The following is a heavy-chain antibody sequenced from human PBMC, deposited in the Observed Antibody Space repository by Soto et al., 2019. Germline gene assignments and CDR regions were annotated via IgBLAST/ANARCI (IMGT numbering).Heavy chain of an antibody. J-gene: IGHJ4*02. CDR3: ARHSSGLLGY. CDR2: INAGNGNT. D-gene: IGHD6-19*01. V-gene: IGHV1-3*01. Sequence: HVQLVQSGAEVKKPGASVKVSCKASGYTFTSYAMHWVRQAPGQRREWMGWINAGNGNTKYSQKFQGRVTITRDTSASRANMELSSLRSEETAVYYCARHSSGLLGYWGQGTLVTVSS. CDR1: GYTFTSYA.